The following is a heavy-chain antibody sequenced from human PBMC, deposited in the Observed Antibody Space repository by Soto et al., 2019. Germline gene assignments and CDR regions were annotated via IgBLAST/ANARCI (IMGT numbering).Heavy chain of an antibody. J-gene: IGHJ4*02. CDR2: IYSSGST. Sequence: PSETLSLTCTVSGGSISSYNYYWGWIRQPPGKGLEWIGSIYSSGSTYFNPSLKSRVTISVDTSKNQFSLRLSSVTAADTAVYYCARGLSVWGSYHFDYWGQGTLVTVS. CDR1: GGSISSYNYY. CDR3: ARGLSVWGSYHFDY. D-gene: IGHD3-16*02. V-gene: IGHV4-39*01.